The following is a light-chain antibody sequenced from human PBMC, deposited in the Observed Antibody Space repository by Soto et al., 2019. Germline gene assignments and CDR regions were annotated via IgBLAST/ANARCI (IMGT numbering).Light chain of an antibody. CDR3: AAWDDSLNVLYV. CDR1: SSNIGSNT. Sequence: QSVLTQPPSASGTPGQRVTISCSGSSSNIGSNTVNWDQQLPGTAPKLLIHSNNQRPSGVPDRFSGSKSGTSASLAINGLQSEYEADYYCAAWDDSLNVLYVFGSGTKLTVL. CDR2: SNN. V-gene: IGLV1-44*01. J-gene: IGLJ1*01.